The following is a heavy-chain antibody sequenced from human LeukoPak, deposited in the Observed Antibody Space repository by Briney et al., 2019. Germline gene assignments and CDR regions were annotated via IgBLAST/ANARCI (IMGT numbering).Heavy chain of an antibody. CDR2: INPNSGGT. Sequence: ASVKVSCKASGYTFSGYYMHWVRQAPGQGLEWMGWINPNSGGTNYALKFQGRVTMTRDTSISTAYMELSRIRFDDTAVYYCASGSSYDSSGRGFDYWGQGTLVTVSS. V-gene: IGHV1-2*02. CDR3: ASGSSYDSSGRGFDY. J-gene: IGHJ4*02. D-gene: IGHD3-22*01. CDR1: GYTFSGYY.